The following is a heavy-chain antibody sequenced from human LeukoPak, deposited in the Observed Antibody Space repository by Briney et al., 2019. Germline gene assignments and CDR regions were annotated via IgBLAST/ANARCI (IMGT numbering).Heavy chain of an antibody. CDR3: ARDVDYVWGSYRFFDY. D-gene: IGHD3-16*02. Sequence: GRSLRLSCAASGFTFSSYSMNWVRQAPGKGLEWVSSISSSSSYIYYADSVKGRFTISRDNAKNSLYLQMNSLRAEDTAVYYCARDVDYVWGSYRFFDYWGQGTLVTVSS. J-gene: IGHJ4*02. CDR1: GFTFSSYS. CDR2: ISSSSSYI. V-gene: IGHV3-21*01.